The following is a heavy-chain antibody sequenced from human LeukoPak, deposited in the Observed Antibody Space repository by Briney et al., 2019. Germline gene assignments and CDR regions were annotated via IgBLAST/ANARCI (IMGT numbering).Heavy chain of an antibody. CDR2: INHSGST. CDR3: ARATYCSGDSCYSGIFDY. CDR1: GGSFSGYY. D-gene: IGHD2-15*01. J-gene: IGHJ4*02. V-gene: IGHV4-34*01. Sequence: SETLSLTCAVYGGSFSGYYWSWIRQPPGKGLEWIGEINHSGSTNYNPSLKGRVTISVDTSKNQFSLKLSSVTAADTAVYYCARATYCSGDSCYSGIFDYWGQGTLVTVSP.